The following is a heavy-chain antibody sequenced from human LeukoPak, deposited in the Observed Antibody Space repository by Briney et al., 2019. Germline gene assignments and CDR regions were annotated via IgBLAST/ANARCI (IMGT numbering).Heavy chain of an antibody. CDR1: GFTFSSYA. V-gene: IGHV4-39*07. Sequence: GSLRLSCAASGFTFSSYAMRWIRQPPGKGLEWIGSIYYSESTYYNPSLKSRVTISVDTSKNQFSLKLGSVTAADTAVYYCARDNPQLPFDYWGQGTLVTVSS. D-gene: IGHD2-2*01. CDR2: IYYSEST. J-gene: IGHJ4*02. CDR3: ARDNPQLPFDY.